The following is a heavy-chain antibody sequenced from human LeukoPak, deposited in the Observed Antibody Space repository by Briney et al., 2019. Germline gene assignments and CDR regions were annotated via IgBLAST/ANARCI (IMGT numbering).Heavy chain of an antibody. V-gene: IGHV3-21*01. CDR3: ARDWTEINTAPDAFDI. J-gene: IGHJ3*02. D-gene: IGHD3/OR15-3a*01. Sequence: GGSLRLSCTASGLTFRSYALSWVRQAPGKGLEWVPSISSSSSYIYYADSVKGRFTISRDNSKNTLYLQMNSLRAEDTAVYYCARDWTEINTAPDAFDIWGQGTMVTVSS. CDR1: GLTFRSYA. CDR2: ISSSSSYI.